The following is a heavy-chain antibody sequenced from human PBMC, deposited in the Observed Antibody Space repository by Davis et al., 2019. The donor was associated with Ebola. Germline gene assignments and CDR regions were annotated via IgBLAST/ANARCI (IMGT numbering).Heavy chain of an antibody. CDR2: IIPIFGTA. CDR3: AREYGDYGSLYYYGMDV. J-gene: IGHJ6*02. D-gene: IGHD4-17*01. CDR1: GGTFSSYA. V-gene: IGHV1-69*06. Sequence: SVKVSCKASGGTFSSYAISWVRQAPGQGLEWMGGIIPIFGTANYAQKFQGRVTITADKSTSTAYMELSSLRSEDTAVYYCAREYGDYGSLYYYGMDVWGQGTTVTVSS.